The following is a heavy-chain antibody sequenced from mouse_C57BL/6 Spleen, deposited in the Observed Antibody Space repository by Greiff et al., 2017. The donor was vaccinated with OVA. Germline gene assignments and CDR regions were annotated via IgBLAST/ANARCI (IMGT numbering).Heavy chain of an antibody. CDR1: GYTFTDYY. CDR2: INPNNGGT. V-gene: IGHV1-26*01. D-gene: IGHD2-3*01. J-gene: IGHJ3*01. CDR3: ARRGDGYYGFAY. Sequence: EVKLQQSGPELVKPGASVKISCKASGYTFTDYYMNWVKQSHGKSLEWIGDINPNNGGTSYNQKFKGKATLTVDKSSSTAYMELRSLTSEDSAVYYCARRGDGYYGFAYWGQGTLVTVSA.